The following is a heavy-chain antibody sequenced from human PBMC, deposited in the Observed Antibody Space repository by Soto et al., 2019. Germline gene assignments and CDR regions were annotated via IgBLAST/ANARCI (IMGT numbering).Heavy chain of an antibody. Sequence: GESLKISCKGSGYSFTSYWISWVRQMPGKGLEWMGRIDPSDSYTNYSPSFQGHVTISADKSISTAYLQWSSLKASDTAMYYCARSMDKAMDGYYYGMDVWGQGTTVTVSS. J-gene: IGHJ6*02. CDR2: IDPSDSYT. D-gene: IGHD5-18*01. V-gene: IGHV5-10-1*01. CDR1: GYSFTSYW. CDR3: ARSMDKAMDGYYYGMDV.